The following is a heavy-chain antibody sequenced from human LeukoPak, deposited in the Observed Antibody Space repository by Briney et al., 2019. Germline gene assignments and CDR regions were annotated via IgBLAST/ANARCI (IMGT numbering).Heavy chain of an antibody. CDR3: AKTPVGMVTLDY. D-gene: IGHD5-24*01. J-gene: IGHJ4*02. Sequence: SVKVSCKASGYTFTSYSMNWVRQAPGQGLEWMGGIIPIFGTANYAQKFQGRVTITADKSTSTAYMELSSLRSEDTAVYYCAKTPVGMVTLDYWGQGTLVTVSS. CDR2: IIPIFGTA. CDR1: GYTFTSYS. V-gene: IGHV1-69*06.